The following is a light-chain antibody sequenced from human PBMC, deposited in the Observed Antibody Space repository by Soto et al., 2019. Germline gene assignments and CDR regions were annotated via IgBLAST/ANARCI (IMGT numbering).Light chain of an antibody. CDR3: QYYDSSLSGVV. J-gene: IGLJ2*01. Sequence: QSVLTQPPSVSGAPGQRVTISCTGSSSNIGAGYDVHWYLQLPGTAPKLLIYGNINRPSGVPDRFSGSKSGTSASLAITGLQAEDEADYYCQYYDSSLSGVVFGGGTKLTVL. V-gene: IGLV1-40*01. CDR1: SSNIGAGYD. CDR2: GNI.